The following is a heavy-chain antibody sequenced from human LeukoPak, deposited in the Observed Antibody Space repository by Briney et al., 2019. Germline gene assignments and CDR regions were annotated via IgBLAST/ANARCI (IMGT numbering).Heavy chain of an antibody. CDR2: MSTSGGTI. J-gene: IGHJ4*02. D-gene: IGHD6-6*01. CDR1: GFSFSSYE. CDR3: ATHTSSSIY. V-gene: IGHV3-48*03. Sequence: GGSLRLSCAASGFSFSSYEMNWVRQAPGKGLEWISYMSTSGGTIYYADSVKGRFTISIDNAKNYLYLQMNSLGAEDTAVYYCATHTSSSIYWGQGTLVTVSS.